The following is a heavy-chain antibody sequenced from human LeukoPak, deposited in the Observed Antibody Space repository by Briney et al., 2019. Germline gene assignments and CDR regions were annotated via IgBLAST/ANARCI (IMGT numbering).Heavy chain of an antibody. D-gene: IGHD3-10*02. V-gene: IGHV4-39*07. J-gene: IGHJ4*02. CDR3: ATYHFRGPTHYFDY. CDR2: IYYSGST. CDR1: GGSISSSSYY. Sequence: SETLSLTCTVSGGSISSSSYYWGWIRQPPGKGLEWIGSIYYSGSTYYNPSLKSRVTISLDTSKKQLSLKVTSVTAADTAIYYCATYHFRGPTHYFDYWGQGALVTVSS.